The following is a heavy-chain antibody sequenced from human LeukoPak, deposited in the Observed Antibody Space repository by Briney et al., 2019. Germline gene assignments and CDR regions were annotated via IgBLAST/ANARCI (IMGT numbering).Heavy chain of an antibody. Sequence: AGGSLRLSCAASGFTFSGSAMHWVRQASGKGLEWVGRIRSKANSYATAYAASVKGRFTISRDDSKNTAYLQMNSLKTEDTAVYYCTKSPDMWATSDYWGQGTLVTVSS. J-gene: IGHJ4*02. CDR3: TKSPDMWATSDY. D-gene: IGHD5-12*01. CDR2: IRSKANSYAT. V-gene: IGHV3-73*01. CDR1: GFTFSGSA.